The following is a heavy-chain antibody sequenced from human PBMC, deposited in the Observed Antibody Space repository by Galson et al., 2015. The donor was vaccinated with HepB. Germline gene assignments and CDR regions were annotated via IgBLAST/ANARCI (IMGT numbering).Heavy chain of an antibody. CDR1: GGSFSGYY. CDR3: ARGRCSGGSCYGGGI. D-gene: IGHD2-15*01. Sequence: TLSLTCAVYGGSFSGYYWSWIRQPPGKGLEWIGEINHSGSTNYNPSLKSRVTISVDTSKNQFSLKLSSVTAADTAVYYCARGRCSGGSCYGGGIWGKGTTVTVSS. CDR2: INHSGST. J-gene: IGHJ6*04. V-gene: IGHV4-34*01.